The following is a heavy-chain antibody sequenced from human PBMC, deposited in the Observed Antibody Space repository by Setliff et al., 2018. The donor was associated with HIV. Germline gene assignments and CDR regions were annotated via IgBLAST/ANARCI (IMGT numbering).Heavy chain of an antibody. CDR3: ARDPGYKSTWYGVFDI. CDR1: GYTFSGYY. D-gene: IGHD6-13*01. V-gene: IGHV1-2*02. CDR2: INPNSGGT. Sequence: ASVKVSCKASGYTFSGYYMHWVRQAPGQGLEWMGWINPNSGGTNYAQKFQGRVDMTRDTSISTTYMELSRLRSDDTAVYYCARDPGYKSTWYGVFDIWGQGTMVTVSS. J-gene: IGHJ3*02.